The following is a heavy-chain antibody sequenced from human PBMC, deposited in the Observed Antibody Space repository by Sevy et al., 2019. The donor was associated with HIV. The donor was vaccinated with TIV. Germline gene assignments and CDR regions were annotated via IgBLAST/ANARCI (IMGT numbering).Heavy chain of an antibody. V-gene: IGHV3-48*03. J-gene: IGHJ4*02. CDR3: ARDLPPSATTVAHFDY. Sequence: GGSLRLSCAASGFSFSSYEMNWVRQAPGKGLEWVSFITSSGSTKHYSDSVRGRFTISRDNAKYSLSLQMNSLRAEDTAIYYCARDLPPSATTVAHFDYWCQGTLVTVSS. CDR2: ITSSGSTK. CDR1: GFSFSSYE. D-gene: IGHD4-17*01.